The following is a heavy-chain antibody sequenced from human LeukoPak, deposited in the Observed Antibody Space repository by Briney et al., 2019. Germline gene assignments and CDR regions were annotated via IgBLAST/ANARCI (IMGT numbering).Heavy chain of an antibody. V-gene: IGHV3-23*01. Sequence: GGSLRLSCAASGFTFSIYAMSWVRQGPGKGPEWVSGISGSSDSTHYADSVKGRFTISRDNSKNTLYLQMNSLRDEDTALYYCAKTYDYWSGHLDYWGKGTLVTVSS. J-gene: IGHJ4*02. CDR3: AKTYDYWSGHLDY. CDR1: GFTFSIYA. D-gene: IGHD3-3*01. CDR2: ISGSSDST.